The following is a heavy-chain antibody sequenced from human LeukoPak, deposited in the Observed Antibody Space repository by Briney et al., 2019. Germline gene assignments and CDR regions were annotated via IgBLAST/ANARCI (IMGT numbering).Heavy chain of an antibody. V-gene: IGHV3-23*01. CDR2: LTNTGGTK. Sequence: GGSLRLSCTASGFTFDAYAMDWVRQAPGKGLEWVSGLTNTGGTKYYADSVKGRFSISRDNSKITVSLQMNSLSADDTAVYYCARSAYLDSSGYYFDFWGQGTLVTVSS. J-gene: IGHJ4*02. CDR3: ARSAYLDSSGYYFDF. CDR1: GFTFDAYA. D-gene: IGHD3-22*01.